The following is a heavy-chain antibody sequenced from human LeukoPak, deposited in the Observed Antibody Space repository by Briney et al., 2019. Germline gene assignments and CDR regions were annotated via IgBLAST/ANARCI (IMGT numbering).Heavy chain of an antibody. D-gene: IGHD6-13*01. CDR2: ISYDGSNK. Sequence: PGRSLRLSCAASGFTFSSYAMHWVRQAPGKGLEWVAVISYDGSNKYYADSVKGRFTISRDNSKNTLYLQMNSLRAEDTAVYYFAGAVGRIAASGLSEYWGQGTLVSVSS. CDR1: GFTFSSYA. J-gene: IGHJ4*02. V-gene: IGHV3-30*04. CDR3: AGAVGRIAASGLSEY.